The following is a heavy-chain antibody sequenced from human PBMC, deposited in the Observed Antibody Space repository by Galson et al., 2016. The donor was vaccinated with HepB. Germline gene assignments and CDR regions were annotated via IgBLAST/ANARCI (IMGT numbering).Heavy chain of an antibody. J-gene: IGHJ4*02. V-gene: IGHV3-11*06. D-gene: IGHD1-26*01. CDR2: ISTSSYT. Sequence: SLRLSCAASGFTFSDYYMNWIRQAPGKGLEWVSYISTSSYTNYADSVKGRFTISRDNAKNSLYLQMNSLRAEDTAVYYCARGWGGNPPTGYWGQGTLVTVSS. CDR3: ARGWGGNPPTGY. CDR1: GFTFSDYY.